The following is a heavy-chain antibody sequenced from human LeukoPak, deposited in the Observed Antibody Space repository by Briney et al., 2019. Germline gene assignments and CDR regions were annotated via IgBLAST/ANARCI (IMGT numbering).Heavy chain of an antibody. D-gene: IGHD2-21*01. V-gene: IGHV1-18*01. CDR2: ISAYNGNT. Sequence: ASVKVSCKASRGTFSSYTISWVRQAPGQGLEWMGGISAYNGNTNYAQKFQGRVTVTTDTSTSTAYMELRSLRSDDTAVYYCARSSSLTIPGYYFDYWGQGTLVTISS. CDR1: RGTFSSYT. J-gene: IGHJ4*02. CDR3: ARSSSLTIPGYYFDY.